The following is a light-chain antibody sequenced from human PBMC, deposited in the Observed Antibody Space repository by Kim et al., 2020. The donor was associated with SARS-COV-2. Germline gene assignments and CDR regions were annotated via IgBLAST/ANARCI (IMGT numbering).Light chain of an antibody. CDR3: SSYAGSNTHV. Sequence: TTSCSATSSGVGGYNYDSWYQQHPRDDPTNIINEVSKRPSGVPDRFSGSKSGNTASLTVSGLQAEDEADYYCSSYAGSNTHVFGTGTKVTVL. CDR2: EVS. CDR1: SSGVGGYNY. J-gene: IGLJ1*01. V-gene: IGLV2-8*01.